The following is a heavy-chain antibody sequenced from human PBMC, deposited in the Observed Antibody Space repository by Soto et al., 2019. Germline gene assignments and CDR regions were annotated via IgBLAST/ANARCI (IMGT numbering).Heavy chain of an antibody. Sequence: SLRLSCGVSGFTFSTYAMSWVRQAPGKGLEWVSAISGSGNKTFYADSVKGRFTISRDNSKNTLHLHMSSLRVEDTAVYYCVRGVRLQFDLWGQGTLVTVSS. CDR3: VRGVRLQFDL. J-gene: IGHJ4*02. V-gene: IGHV3-23*01. CDR1: GFTFSTYA. CDR2: ISGSGNKT.